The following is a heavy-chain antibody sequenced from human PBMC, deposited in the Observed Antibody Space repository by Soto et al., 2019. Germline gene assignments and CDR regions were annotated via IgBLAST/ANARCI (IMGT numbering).Heavy chain of an antibody. D-gene: IGHD3-22*01. V-gene: IGHV4-34*01. Sequence: SETLSLTCAVYGGSFSGYYWSWLRQPPGKGLEWIGEINHSGSTNYNPSLKSRVTISVDTSRNQFSLKLSSVTAADTAMYYCERPIGALSTTDFTYWGQGTLVTVSS. CDR1: GGSFSGYY. J-gene: IGHJ4*02. CDR2: INHSGST. CDR3: ERPIGALSTTDFTY.